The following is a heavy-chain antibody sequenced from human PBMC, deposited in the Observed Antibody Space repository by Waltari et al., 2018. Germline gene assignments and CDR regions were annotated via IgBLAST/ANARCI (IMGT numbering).Heavy chain of an antibody. CDR3: ARRYCSGARCLYFDH. V-gene: IGHV5-51*01. J-gene: IGHJ4*02. Sequence: EVQLVQSGAEVKKPGESLQISCQGSGYSFTSHWIAWVRQMPGKAPEWMVIINPADSDTRYSPSFQGQVTISADKSISTAYLQWSSLKASDTAMYYCARRYCSGARCLYFDHWGQGTLVTVSS. CDR1: GYSFTSHW. D-gene: IGHD2-15*01. CDR2: INPADSDT.